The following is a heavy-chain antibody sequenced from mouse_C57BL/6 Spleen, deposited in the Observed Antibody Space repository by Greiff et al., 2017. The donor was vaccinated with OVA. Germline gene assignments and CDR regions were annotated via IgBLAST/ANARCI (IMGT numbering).Heavy chain of an antibody. J-gene: IGHJ3*01. CDR1: GYSITSGYD. D-gene: IGHD3-2*02. CDR3: ARAPPDSSGYWFAY. Sequence: DVQLQESGPGMVKPSQSLSLTCTVTGYSITSGYDWHWIRHFPGNKLEWMGYISYIGSTNYNPSLKSRISITHDTSKNHFFLKLNSVTTEDTATYYCARAPPDSSGYWFAYWGQGTLVTVSA. V-gene: IGHV3-1*01. CDR2: ISYIGST.